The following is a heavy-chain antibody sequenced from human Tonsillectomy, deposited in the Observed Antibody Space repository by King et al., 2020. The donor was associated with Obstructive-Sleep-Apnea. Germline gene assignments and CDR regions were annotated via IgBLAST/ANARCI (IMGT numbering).Heavy chain of an antibody. CDR1: GGSIISYY. D-gene: IGHD3-22*01. J-gene: IGHJ4*02. V-gene: IGHV4-59*01. CDR2: IFYSGST. CDR3: ARKTYYYDSSGYYFGAPFDY. Sequence: QLQESGPGLVKPSETLSLTCTVSGGSIISYYWSWILQPPRKGLGWIWFIFYSGSTHYHPSLHSRVTTSAAKSKTQFSLKLSSVTAADTAVYYCARKTYYYDSSGYYFGAPFDYWGQGTLVTVSS.